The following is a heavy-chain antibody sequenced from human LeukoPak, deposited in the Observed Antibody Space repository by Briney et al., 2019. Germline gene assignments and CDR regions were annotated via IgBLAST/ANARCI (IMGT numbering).Heavy chain of an antibody. CDR2: ISGSGGST. CDR3: AKDPRLPDYFDY. CDR1: GFTFSSYA. J-gene: IGHJ4*02. V-gene: IGHV3-23*01. Sequence: PGGSLRLSCAASGFTFSSYAMSWVRQAPGKGLEWVSAISGSGGSTYYADSVKGRSTISRDNSKNTLYLQINSLRAEDTAVHYCAKDPRLPDYFDYWGQGTLVTVSS.